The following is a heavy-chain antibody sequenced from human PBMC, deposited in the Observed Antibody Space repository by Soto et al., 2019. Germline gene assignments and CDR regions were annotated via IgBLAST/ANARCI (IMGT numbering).Heavy chain of an antibody. CDR2: FSGSGVST. CDR3: AKVGYYDFWSGYYDWGLGYYYYMDV. Sequence: EVQLLESGGGLVQPGGSLRLSCEASGFTFSSYAMSWVRQAPGKGLEWVSAFSGSGVSTYYADSVKGRFTISRDNSKNTLYLQMNSLRAEDTAVYYCAKVGYYDFWSGYYDWGLGYYYYMDVWGKGTTVTVSS. J-gene: IGHJ6*03. D-gene: IGHD3-3*01. CDR1: GFTFSSYA. V-gene: IGHV3-23*01.